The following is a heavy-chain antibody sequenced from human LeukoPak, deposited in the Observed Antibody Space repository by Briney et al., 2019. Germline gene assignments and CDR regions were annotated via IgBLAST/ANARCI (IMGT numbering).Heavy chain of an antibody. V-gene: IGHV1-2*02. CDR3: ARDWGAVADDAFDI. CDR1: GYTFTGYY. D-gene: IGHD6-19*01. Sequence: ASVKVSCKASGYTFTGYYMHWVRQAPGQGLEWMGWINPNSGGTNYAQKFQGRVTMTRDTSISTAYMELSRLRSDVTAVYYCARDWGAVADDAFDIWGQGTMVTVSS. CDR2: INPNSGGT. J-gene: IGHJ3*02.